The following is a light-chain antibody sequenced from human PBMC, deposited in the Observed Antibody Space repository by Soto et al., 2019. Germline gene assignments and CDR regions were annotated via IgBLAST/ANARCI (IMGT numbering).Light chain of an antibody. CDR1: QSVSNY. J-gene: IGKJ1*01. CDR2: GAS. CDR3: QQYGGSPQT. Sequence: EIVLTQSPGTLSLSPGERATLSCRASQSVSNYLAWYQQKPGQAPRLLIYGASSRATGIPDRFSGSGSATDFTLTISRLEPEDFAVYCCQQYGGSPQTFGQGTKVDIK. V-gene: IGKV3-20*01.